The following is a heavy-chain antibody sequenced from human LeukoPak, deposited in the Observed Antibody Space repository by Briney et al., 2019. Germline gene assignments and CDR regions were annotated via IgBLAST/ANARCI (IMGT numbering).Heavy chain of an antibody. CDR1: GFTFSSYA. CDR3: AKEGGGSSNRYFQH. J-gene: IGHJ1*01. Sequence: GGSLRLSCAASGFTFSSYAMNWVRQAPGKGLEWVSVISGSGSYAYHADSVKGRFTISRDNSKNTLYLQMNSLRAEDTAVYYCAKEGGGSSNRYFQHWGQGTLVTVSS. D-gene: IGHD2-15*01. V-gene: IGHV3-23*01. CDR2: ISGSGSYA.